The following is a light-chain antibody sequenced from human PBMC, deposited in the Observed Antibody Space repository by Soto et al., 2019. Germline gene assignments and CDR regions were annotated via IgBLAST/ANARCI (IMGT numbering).Light chain of an antibody. Sequence: EIVLTQSPATLSLSPGERATLSCRASQSVSSYLAWYQQKPGQAPRLLIYDASNRATGIPARFSGSGSGTDFTLPISSLEPEDFAVYYCHQRSNWPPGGTFGQGTKLEIK. J-gene: IGKJ2*02. CDR1: QSVSSY. CDR2: DAS. V-gene: IGKV3-11*01. CDR3: HQRSNWPPGGT.